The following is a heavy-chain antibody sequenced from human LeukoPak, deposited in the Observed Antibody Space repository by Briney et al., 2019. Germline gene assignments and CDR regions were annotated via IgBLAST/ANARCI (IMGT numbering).Heavy chain of an antibody. V-gene: IGHV3-23*01. D-gene: IGHD5-24*01. J-gene: IGHJ4*02. CDR3: ARSHGWLQESWDY. CDR2: ISGSGGST. Sequence: PGGSLRLSCAASGLTFSSYAMSWVRQAPGKGLEWVSAISGSGGSTYYADSVKGRFTISRDNSKNTLYLQMNSLRAEDTAVYYCARSHGWLQESWDYWGQGTLVTVSS. CDR1: GLTFSSYA.